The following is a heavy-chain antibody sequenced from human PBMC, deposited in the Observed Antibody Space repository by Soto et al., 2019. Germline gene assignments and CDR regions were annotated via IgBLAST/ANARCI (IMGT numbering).Heavy chain of an antibody. CDR3: ARARGYSGYDP. D-gene: IGHD5-12*01. CDR1: GGSFRGYY. J-gene: IGHJ5*02. Sequence: QVQLQQWGAGLLKPSETLSLTCAVYGGSFRGYYCSWIRQPPGQGLAWIGEINHSGSTNYNPYLKSRVTISVDTSKNQFSLKLSSVTAADTAVYYCARARGYSGYDPWGQGTLVTVSS. CDR2: INHSGST. V-gene: IGHV4-34*01.